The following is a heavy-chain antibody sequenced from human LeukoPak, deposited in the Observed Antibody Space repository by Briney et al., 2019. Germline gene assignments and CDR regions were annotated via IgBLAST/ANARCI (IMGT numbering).Heavy chain of an antibody. Sequence: SETLSLTCTVSGASTSRYHWTWTRQSAGKGLEWIGCINSNGTTNYNPSLKSRVTMSVDTSKNEFSLKLISVTAADTAVYYCARVSGTRIFGVVTHAFDIWGQGTMVTVSP. J-gene: IGHJ3*02. CDR3: ARVSGTRIFGVVTHAFDI. CDR2: INSNGTT. D-gene: IGHD3-3*01. V-gene: IGHV4-4*07. CDR1: GASTSRYH.